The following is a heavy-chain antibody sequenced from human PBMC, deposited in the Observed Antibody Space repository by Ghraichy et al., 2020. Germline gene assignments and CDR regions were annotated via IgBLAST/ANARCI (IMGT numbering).Heavy chain of an antibody. D-gene: IGHD3-10*01. CDR2: IYHSGST. J-gene: IGHJ5*02. V-gene: IGHV4-59*08. CDR1: GGFISSYY. CDR3: ARQWFGVNNWFDP. Sequence: SETLSLTCTVSGGFISSYYWSWIRQPPGKGLEWIGYIYHSGSTNYNPSLKSRVTISVDTSKNQFSLKLSSVTAADTAVYYCARQWFGVNNWFDPWGQGTLFTVSS.